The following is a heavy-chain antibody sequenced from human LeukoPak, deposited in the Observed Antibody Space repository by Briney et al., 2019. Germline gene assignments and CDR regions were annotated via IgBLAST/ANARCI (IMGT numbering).Heavy chain of an antibody. CDR3: ARWRDSGSHLDY. V-gene: IGHV4-59*08. D-gene: IGHD1-26*01. J-gene: IGHJ4*02. CDR2: IYYSGST. CDR1: GGSISSYY. Sequence: SETLSLTCTASGGSISSYYWSWIRQPPGKGLEWIGYIYYSGSTNYNPSLKSRVTISVDTSKNQFSLKLSSVTAADTAVYYCARWRDSGSHLDYWGQGTLVTVSS.